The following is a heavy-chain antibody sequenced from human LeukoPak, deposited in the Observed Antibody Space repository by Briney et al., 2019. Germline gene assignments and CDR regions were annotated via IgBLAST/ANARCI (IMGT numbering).Heavy chain of an antibody. CDR1: GFTFRNFW. CDR3: ARGDAFSGDH. V-gene: IGHV3-7*04. Sequence: GGSLRLSCAASGFTFRNFWMSWVRQAPGRGLEWVANIHPEGNKKYHVESVKGRFTISRDNPKSSLFLQMNGLRVEDTAVYYCARGDAFSGDHWGQGTLVTVSS. CDR2: IHPEGNKK. J-gene: IGHJ4*02.